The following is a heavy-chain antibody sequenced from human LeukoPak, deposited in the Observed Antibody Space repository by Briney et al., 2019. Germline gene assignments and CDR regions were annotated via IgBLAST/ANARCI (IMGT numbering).Heavy chain of an antibody. CDR2: IYYSGST. V-gene: IGHV4-39*01. Sequence: SETLSLTCTVSGGSISSSSYYWGWVRQPPGKGLGWIGGIYYSGSTYYNPSLKSRVTISVDTSKNQFSLKLSSVTAADTAVYYCASLRHQWELLEAGFDYWGQGTLVTVSS. CDR1: GGSISSSSYY. D-gene: IGHD1-26*01. CDR3: ASLRHQWELLEAGFDY. J-gene: IGHJ4*02.